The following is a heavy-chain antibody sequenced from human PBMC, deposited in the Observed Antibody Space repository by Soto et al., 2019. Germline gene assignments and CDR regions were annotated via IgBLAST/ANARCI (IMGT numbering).Heavy chain of an antibody. CDR1: GFTFSGSA. CDR2: IRNKADNYAT. D-gene: IGHD2-21*01. Sequence: EVHLVESGGGLVQPGGSLRLSCAASGFTFSGSAMHGVRQASGKGLEWVGRIRNKADNYATAYTASVKGRFIISRDDSKNTAYLQMNSLQTEDTALYYCTRIAPSYNMDVWGQGTTVTVSS. V-gene: IGHV3-73*02. J-gene: IGHJ6*02. CDR3: TRIAPSYNMDV.